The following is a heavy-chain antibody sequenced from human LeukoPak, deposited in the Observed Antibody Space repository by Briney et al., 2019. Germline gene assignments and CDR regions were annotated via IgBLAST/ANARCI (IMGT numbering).Heavy chain of an antibody. CDR2: IKEDGSQK. D-gene: IGHD3-10*01. CDR1: GFTFSNYW. Sequence: PGGSLRLSCAASGFTFSNYWMSWVRQTPGKGLEWVANIKEDGSQKYFVDSVRGRFTISRDNAKNALYLQMSSLRSEDTAVYYCARDWSGDDYGDYWGQGTLVTVSS. J-gene: IGHJ4*02. CDR3: ARDWSGDDYGDY. V-gene: IGHV3-7*03.